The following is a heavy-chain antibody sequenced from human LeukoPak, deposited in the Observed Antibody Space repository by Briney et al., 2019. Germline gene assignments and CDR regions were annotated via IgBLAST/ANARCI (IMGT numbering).Heavy chain of an antibody. J-gene: IGHJ4*02. V-gene: IGHV4-4*09. CDR3: ARLKRGYRWNDVGYFDS. Sequence: SETLSLTCTISGGSISSNYWSWIRQPPGKRLEWSGYIYTSGSTNYNPSLNRRVTISVDTSTNQFSLRLNSVTAADTAVYFSARLKRGYRWNDVGYFDSWGQGTLVTVSS. CDR2: IYTSGST. CDR1: GGSISSNY. D-gene: IGHD1-1*01.